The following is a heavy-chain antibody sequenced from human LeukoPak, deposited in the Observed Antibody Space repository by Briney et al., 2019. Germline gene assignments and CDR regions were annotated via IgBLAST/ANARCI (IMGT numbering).Heavy chain of an antibody. J-gene: IGHJ4*02. CDR3: GRVHPDYVWGSYRPPSAWFDY. CDR2: IIPILGIA. Sequence: SVKVSCKASGGTFSSYAISWVRQAPGQGLEWMGRIIPILGIANYAQKFQGRVAITADKSTSTAYMELSSLRSDDTAVYYCGRVHPDYVWGSYRPPSAWFDYWGQGTLVTVSS. CDR1: GGTFSSYA. D-gene: IGHD3-16*02. V-gene: IGHV1-69*04.